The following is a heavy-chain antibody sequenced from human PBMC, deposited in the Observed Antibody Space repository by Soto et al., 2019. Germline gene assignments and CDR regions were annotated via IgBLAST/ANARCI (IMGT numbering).Heavy chain of an antibody. CDR1: GFTFSSYD. Sequence: EVQLVESGGGLVQPGGSLRLSCAASGFTFSSYDMHWVRQATGKGLEWVSGIDTAGNTNYPGSAKGRFTISRENAKNSLYLQMDSLRAEDTAVYYCAREAVAVTGTWWFDSWGQGALVTVSS. V-gene: IGHV3-13*01. CDR3: AREAVAVTGTWWFDS. D-gene: IGHD6-19*01. J-gene: IGHJ5*01. CDR2: IDTAGNT.